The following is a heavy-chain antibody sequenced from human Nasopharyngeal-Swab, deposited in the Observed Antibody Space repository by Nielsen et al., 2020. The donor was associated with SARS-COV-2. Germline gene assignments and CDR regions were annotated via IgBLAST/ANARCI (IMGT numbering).Heavy chain of an antibody. CDR3: PTKRGSRTSEAPNYYYYYGMDV. J-gene: IGHJ6*02. D-gene: IGHD2-2*01. CDR1: GGSFSGYY. CDR2: INHSGST. Sequence: SETLSLTCAVYGGSFSGYYWSWIRQPPGKGLEWIGEINHSGSTNYNPSLKSRVTISVGTSKNQFSLKLSSVTAADTAVYYCPTKRGSRTSEAPNYYYYYGMDVWGQGTTVTVSS. V-gene: IGHV4-34*01.